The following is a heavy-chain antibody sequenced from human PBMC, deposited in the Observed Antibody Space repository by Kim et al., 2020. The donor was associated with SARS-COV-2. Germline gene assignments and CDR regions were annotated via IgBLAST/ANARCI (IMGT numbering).Heavy chain of an antibody. Sequence: SETLSLTCAVYGGSFSGYYWSWIRQPPGKGLEWIGEINHSGSTNYNPSLKSRVTISVDTSKNQFSLKLSSVTAADTAVYYCARGPTTYYYGSGRHRRFYYFDYWGQGTLVTVSS. J-gene: IGHJ4*02. CDR3: ARGPTTYYYGSGRHRRFYYFDY. CDR2: INHSGST. D-gene: IGHD3-10*01. CDR1: GGSFSGYY. V-gene: IGHV4-34*01.